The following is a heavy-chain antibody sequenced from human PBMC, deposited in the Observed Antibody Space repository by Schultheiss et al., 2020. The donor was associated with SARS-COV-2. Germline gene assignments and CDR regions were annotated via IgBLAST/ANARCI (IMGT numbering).Heavy chain of an antibody. CDR3: AKWGSGVWFGESPYGMDV. J-gene: IGHJ6*02. D-gene: IGHD3-10*01. CDR2: IYSGGST. V-gene: IGHV3-53*01. CDR1: GFTVSSNY. Sequence: GGSLRLSCAASGFTVSSNYMSWVRQAPGKGLEWVSVIYSGGSTYYADSVKGRFTISRDNAKNSLYLQMNSLRAEDTAVYYCAKWGSGVWFGESPYGMDVWGQGTTVTVSS.